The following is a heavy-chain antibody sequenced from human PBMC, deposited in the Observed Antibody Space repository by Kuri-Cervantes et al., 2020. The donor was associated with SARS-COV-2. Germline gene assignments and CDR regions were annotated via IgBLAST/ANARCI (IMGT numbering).Heavy chain of an antibody. Sequence: ASVKVSCKASGYTFTGYYMHWVRQAPGQGLEWMGWTNPNSGGTNYAQKFQGRVTMTRDTSISTAYMELSRLRSDDTAVYYCARAYCSSTSCYEDVWGKGTTVPSPQ. V-gene: IGHV1-2*02. J-gene: IGHJ6*04. CDR3: ARAYCSSTSCYEDV. CDR1: GYTFTGYY. CDR2: TNPNSGGT. D-gene: IGHD2-2*01.